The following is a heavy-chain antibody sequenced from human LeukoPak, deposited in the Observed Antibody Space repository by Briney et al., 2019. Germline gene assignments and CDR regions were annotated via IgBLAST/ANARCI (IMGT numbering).Heavy chain of an antibody. CDR3: ARVTPYSSSSFDY. Sequence: GGSLRLSCAASGFTFSSYAMHWVRQAPGKGLEWVAVISYDGSNKYYADSVKARFTISRDNSKNTLYLQMNSLRAEDTAVYYCARVTPYSSSSFDYWGQGTLVTVSS. CDR1: GFTFSSYA. V-gene: IGHV3-30-3*01. CDR2: ISYDGSNK. J-gene: IGHJ4*02. D-gene: IGHD6-13*01.